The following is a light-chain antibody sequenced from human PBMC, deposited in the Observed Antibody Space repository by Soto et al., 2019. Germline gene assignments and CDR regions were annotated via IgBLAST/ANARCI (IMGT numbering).Light chain of an antibody. J-gene: IGKJ4*01. CDR1: QSINNW. CDR3: QQYNGSPVT. Sequence: DFQMTQSPSTLSASVGDRVTITCRASQSINNWLAWYQQKPGTAPKLLIYKASSLESGVPSRFSGSGSGTEFTLTIASLQPDDSATYYCQQYNGSPVTFGGGTRVQIK. V-gene: IGKV1-5*03. CDR2: KAS.